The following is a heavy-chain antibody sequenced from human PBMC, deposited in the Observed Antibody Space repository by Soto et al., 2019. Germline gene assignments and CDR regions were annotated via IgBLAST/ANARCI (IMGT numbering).Heavy chain of an antibody. CDR2: IYYSGST. CDR3: ARAIDCSGGSCYQGNYYYYMDG. D-gene: IGHD2-15*01. CDR1: GGSISSYY. Sequence: SETLSLTCTVSGGSISSYYWSWIRQPPGKGLEWIGYIYYSGSTNYNPSLKSRVTISVDTSKNQFSLKLSSVTAADTAVYYCARAIDCSGGSCYQGNYYYYMDGWGKGTTITVAS. J-gene: IGHJ6*03. V-gene: IGHV4-59*01.